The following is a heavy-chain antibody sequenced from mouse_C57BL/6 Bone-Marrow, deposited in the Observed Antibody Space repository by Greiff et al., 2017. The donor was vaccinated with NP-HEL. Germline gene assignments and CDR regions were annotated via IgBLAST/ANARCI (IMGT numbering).Heavy chain of an antibody. V-gene: IGHV2-5*01. CDR1: GFSLTSYG. Sequence: VMLVESGPGLVQPSQSLSITCTVSGFSLTSYGVHWVRQSPGKGLEWLGVIWRGGSTDYIAAFMSRLSITKDNSKSQVFFKMNSLQADDTAIYYCAKNPSDGYQFAYWGQGTLVTVSA. D-gene: IGHD2-3*01. CDR3: AKNPSDGYQFAY. CDR2: IWRGGST. J-gene: IGHJ3*01.